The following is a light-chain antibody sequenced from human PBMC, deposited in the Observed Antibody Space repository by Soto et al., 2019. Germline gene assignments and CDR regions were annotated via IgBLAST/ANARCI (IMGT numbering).Light chain of an antibody. CDR1: QSVSSS. Sequence: EIVLTQSPATLSLSPGERATLSCRASQSVSSSLAWYQQKPGQAPRLLISDTSNRATGIPARFSGSGSGTDFTLTISSLEPEDFAVYYCRQRSNWRITFGQGTRLEIK. CDR3: RQRSNWRIT. CDR2: DTS. J-gene: IGKJ5*01. V-gene: IGKV3-11*01.